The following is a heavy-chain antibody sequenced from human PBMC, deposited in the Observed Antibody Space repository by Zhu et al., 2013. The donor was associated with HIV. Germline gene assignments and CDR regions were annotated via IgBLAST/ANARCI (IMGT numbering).Heavy chain of an antibody. CDR1: GFTFTSSA. Sequence: QLVQSGPEVKKPGTSVKVSCKASGFTFTSSAVQWVRQARGQRLEWIGWIVVGSGNTNYAQKFQERVTITRDMSTSTAYMELSSLRSEDTAVYYCAAGGVTTVTYWSVFDIWGQGTMVTVSS. D-gene: IGHD4-17*01. CDR3: AAGGVTTVTYWSVFDI. J-gene: IGHJ3*02. CDR2: IVVGSGNT. V-gene: IGHV1-58*01.